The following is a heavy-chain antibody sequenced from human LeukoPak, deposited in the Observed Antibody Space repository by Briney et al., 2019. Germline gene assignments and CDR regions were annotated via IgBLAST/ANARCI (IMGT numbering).Heavy chain of an antibody. CDR2: ISYDESNK. V-gene: IGHV3-30*03. D-gene: IGHD3-10*01. J-gene: IGHJ4*02. Sequence: GGSLRLSCAASGFTVSSNYMSWVRQAPGKGLEWVAVISYDESNKHYADSVKGRFTISRDNSKNTLYLQMNSLRAEDTAVYYCARGPMVRTNLFDYWGQGTLVTVSS. CDR1: GFTVSSNY. CDR3: ARGPMVRTNLFDY.